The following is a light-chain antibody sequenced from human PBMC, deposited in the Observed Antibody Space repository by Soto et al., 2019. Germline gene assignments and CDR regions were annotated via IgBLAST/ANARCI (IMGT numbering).Light chain of an antibody. Sequence: GDRVTITCRASQSIDTALAWYQQKPGKAPNLLIYRASNLESGVPSRFSGSGSGTDFTLAISSLQPDDFATYYCQQYGRFLTFGQGTKVDIK. CDR1: QSIDTA. CDR2: RAS. J-gene: IGKJ2*01. CDR3: QQYGRFLT. V-gene: IGKV1-5*03.